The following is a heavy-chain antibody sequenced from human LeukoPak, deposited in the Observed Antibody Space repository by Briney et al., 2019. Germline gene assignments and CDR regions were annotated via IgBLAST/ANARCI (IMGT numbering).Heavy chain of an antibody. J-gene: IGHJ4*02. Sequence: GASVRSSCEASGYTFTADHMHWVRQAPGQGLEWMGRLNPNSVGTNYAQKFQGRVTLTRDTSISTAYMELSSLRSDDTAVYYCARDAPHGDYVDYWGQGTQVTVSS. CDR3: ARDAPHGDYVDY. CDR1: GYTFTADH. D-gene: IGHD4-17*01. V-gene: IGHV1-2*06. CDR2: LNPNSVGT.